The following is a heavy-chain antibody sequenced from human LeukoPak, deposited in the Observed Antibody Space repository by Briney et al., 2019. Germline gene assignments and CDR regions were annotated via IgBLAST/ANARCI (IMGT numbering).Heavy chain of an antibody. Sequence: ASVKVSCKASGYTFTSYGIGWVRQAPGQGLEWMGWISAYNGNTNYAQKLQGRVTMTTDTSTSTAYMELRSLRSDDTAVYYCARDSRSSAWGDFDYWGQGTLVTVSS. CDR3: ARDSRSSAWGDFDY. J-gene: IGHJ4*02. CDR1: GYTFTSYG. CDR2: ISAYNGNT. D-gene: IGHD6-19*01. V-gene: IGHV1-18*01.